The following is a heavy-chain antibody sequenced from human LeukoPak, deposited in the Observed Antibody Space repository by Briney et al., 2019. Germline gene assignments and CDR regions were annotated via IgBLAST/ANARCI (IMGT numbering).Heavy chain of an antibody. CDR3: ARDDPKYCSGGTCYARGSLDY. CDR1: GFTFRYYG. V-gene: IGHV3-33*01. J-gene: IGHJ4*02. Sequence: PGRSLRLFCAASGFTFRYYGMHWVRQAPGKGLEWVAVIWYDGSNEYYVDSVKGRFTISRDNSKNTLYLQMNNLRAEDTAVYYCARDDPKYCSGGTCYARGSLDYWGQGTLVTVSS. D-gene: IGHD2-15*01. CDR2: IWYDGSNE.